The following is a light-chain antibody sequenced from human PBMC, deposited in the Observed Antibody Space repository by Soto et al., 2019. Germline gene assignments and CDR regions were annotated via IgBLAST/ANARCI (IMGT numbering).Light chain of an antibody. CDR2: STN. Sequence: QAVVTQEPSFSVSPGRTVTLTCGLSSGSVSTSSYPSWYQQTPGQAPRTLIYSTNTRSSGVPDRFSGSIRGNKAALTITGAQADDESDYYCVLYMGSGVWVFGGGTKLTVL. CDR1: SGSVSTSSY. CDR3: VLYMGSGVWV. J-gene: IGLJ3*02. V-gene: IGLV8-61*01.